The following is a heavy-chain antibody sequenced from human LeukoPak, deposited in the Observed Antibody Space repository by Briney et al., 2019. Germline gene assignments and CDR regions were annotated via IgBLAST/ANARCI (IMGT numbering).Heavy chain of an antibody. V-gene: IGHV4-59*08. D-gene: IGHD1-1*01. Sequence: SETLSLTCTVSGGSISSYYWSWIRQPPGKGLEWIGYIYYSGSTNYNPSLKSRVTISVDTSKNQFSLKLSSVTAADTAVYYCARRTGTHYNWFDPWGQGTLVTVSS. CDR2: IYYSGST. CDR1: GGSISSYY. J-gene: IGHJ5*02. CDR3: ARRTGTHYNWFDP.